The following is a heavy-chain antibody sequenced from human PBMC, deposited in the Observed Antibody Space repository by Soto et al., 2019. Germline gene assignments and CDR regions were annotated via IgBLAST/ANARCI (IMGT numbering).Heavy chain of an antibody. V-gene: IGHV3-30-3*01. CDR3: ARDGSDYAGNSVAFDI. CDR1: GFTFSSYG. CDR2: ISYDGGNK. J-gene: IGHJ3*02. Sequence: QVQLVESGGGVVQPGRSLRLSCAASGFTFSSYGMHWVRQAPGKGLEWLSFISYDGGNKSYTDSVKGRFTISTDNSKNTLYLQMNSLKPEDTAVYYCARDGSDYAGNSVAFDIWGQGTMVTVSS. D-gene: IGHD4-17*01.